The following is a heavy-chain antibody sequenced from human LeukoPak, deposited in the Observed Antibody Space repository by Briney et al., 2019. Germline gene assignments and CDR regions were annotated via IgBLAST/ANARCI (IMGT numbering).Heavy chain of an antibody. CDR1: GFTFSSYS. J-gene: IGHJ3*02. CDR2: ISSSSSTI. V-gene: IGHV3-48*01. D-gene: IGHD2-15*01. Sequence: SGGSLRLSCAASGFTFSSYSMNWVRQAPGKGLEWVSYISSSSSTIYYADSVKGRFTISRDNAKNSLYLQMNSLRAEDTALYYCARAKTRVLFELAFDIWGQGTMVTVSS. CDR3: ARAKTRVLFELAFDI.